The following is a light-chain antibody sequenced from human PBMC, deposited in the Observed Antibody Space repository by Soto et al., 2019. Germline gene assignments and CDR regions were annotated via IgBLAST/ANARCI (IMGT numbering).Light chain of an antibody. Sequence: EIVMTQSPATLSVSPGGRATLSCRASQSISGALAWYQQKPGQAPRLLIYGASTRATSFPARFSGSGSGTELTLTISSLQSEDFAVYYCQQYNNWPWTLGQGTKVEIK. J-gene: IGKJ1*01. CDR2: GAS. CDR1: QSISGA. CDR3: QQYNNWPWT. V-gene: IGKV3-15*01.